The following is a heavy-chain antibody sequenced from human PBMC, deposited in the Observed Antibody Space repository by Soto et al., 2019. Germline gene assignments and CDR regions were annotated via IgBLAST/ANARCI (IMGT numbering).Heavy chain of an antibody. CDR3: ARSYIVVVPAAKGMDV. V-gene: IGHV1-3*01. J-gene: IGHJ6*02. Sequence: ASVKVSCKASGYTFTSYAMHWVRQAPGQRLEWMGWINAGNGNTKYSQKFQGRVTITRDTSASTAYMELSSLRSEDTAVYYCARSYIVVVPAAKGMDVWGQGTTVTVSS. D-gene: IGHD2-2*01. CDR1: GYTFTSYA. CDR2: INAGNGNT.